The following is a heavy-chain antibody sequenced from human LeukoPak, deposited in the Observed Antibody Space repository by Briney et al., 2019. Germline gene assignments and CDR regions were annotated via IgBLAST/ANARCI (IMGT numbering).Heavy chain of an antibody. CDR1: GGSFSGYY. CDR3: ARRVDIVLMVYATYFDY. J-gene: IGHJ4*02. CDR2: INHSGST. V-gene: IGHV4-34*01. D-gene: IGHD2-8*01. Sequence: SETLSLTCAVYGGSFSGYYWSWIRQPPRKGLEWIGEINHSGSTNYNPSLKSRVTISVDTSKNQFSLKLSSVTAADTAVYYCARRVDIVLMVYATYFDYWGQGTLVTVSS.